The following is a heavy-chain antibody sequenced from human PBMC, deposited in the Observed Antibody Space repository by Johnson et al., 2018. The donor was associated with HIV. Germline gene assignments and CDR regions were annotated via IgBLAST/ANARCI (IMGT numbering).Heavy chain of an antibody. V-gene: IGHV3-48*04. CDR3: ATLTVRSRAFDI. CDR2: MSSSGSTI. J-gene: IGHJ3*02. CDR1: GFTFSTYA. Sequence: VQLVESGGGVVQPGRSLRLSCAASGFTFSTYAMHWVRQAPGKGLEWISYMSSSGSTIYHADSVKGRFTISRDNAKKSLYLQMNSLRAEDTAVYYCATLTVRSRAFDIWGQGTMVTVSS. D-gene: IGHD4-17*01.